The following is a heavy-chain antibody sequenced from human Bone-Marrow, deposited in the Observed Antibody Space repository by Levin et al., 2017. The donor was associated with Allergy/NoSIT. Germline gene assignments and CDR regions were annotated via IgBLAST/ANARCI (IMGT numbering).Heavy chain of an antibody. V-gene: IGHV4-38-2*02. J-gene: IGHJ5*02. CDR2: IYHSGST. D-gene: IGHD3-10*01. CDR3: AREPGSAGYYGSGADWFDP. CDR1: GYSISSGYY. Sequence: PSETLSLTCAVSGYSISSGYYWGWIRQPPGKGLEWIGSIYHSGSTYYNPSLKSRVTISVDTSKNQFSLKLSSVTAADTAVYYCAREPGSAGYYGSGADWFDPWGQGTLVTVSS.